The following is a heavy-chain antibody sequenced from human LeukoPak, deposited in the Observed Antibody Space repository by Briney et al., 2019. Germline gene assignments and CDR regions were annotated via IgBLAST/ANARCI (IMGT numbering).Heavy chain of an antibody. V-gene: IGHV4-30-4*08. CDR1: GGSISSGDYY. Sequence: SQTLSLTCTVSGGSISSGDYYWSWIRQPPGKGLEWIGYIYYSGSTYYNPSLKSRVTIPVDTSKNQFSLKLSSVTAADTAVYYCASNRGYSYGYGYWGQGTLVTVSS. J-gene: IGHJ4*02. D-gene: IGHD5-18*01. CDR3: ASNRGYSYGYGY. CDR2: IYYSGST.